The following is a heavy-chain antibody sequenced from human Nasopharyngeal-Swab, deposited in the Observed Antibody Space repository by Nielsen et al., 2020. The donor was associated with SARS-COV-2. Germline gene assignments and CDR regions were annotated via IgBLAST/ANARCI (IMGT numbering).Heavy chain of an antibody. CDR3: ARGGGLGYYDFWSGYSQTSDAFDI. V-gene: IGHV4-59*01. J-gene: IGHJ3*02. CDR2: IYYSGST. CDR1: GSSISSYY. Sequence: LETLSLTCTVSGSSISSYYWSWIRQPPGKGLEWIGYIYYSGSTNYNPSLKSRVTISVDTSKNQFSLKLSSVTAADTAVYYCARGGGLGYYDFWSGYSQTSDAFDIWGQGTMVTVSS. D-gene: IGHD3-3*01.